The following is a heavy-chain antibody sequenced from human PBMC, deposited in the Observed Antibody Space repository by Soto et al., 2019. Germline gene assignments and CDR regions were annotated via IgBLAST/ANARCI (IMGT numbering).Heavy chain of an antibody. J-gene: IGHJ6*02. CDR1: GGTPSNSA. V-gene: IGHV1-69*01. CDR2: IIPVFGLV. CDR3: AGGRIVVVGSRAYYGMDV. D-gene: IGHD3-22*01. Sequence: QVHLLLQSGAEVKKPGSSVKVSCKASGGTPSNSAISWVRQAPGQGLEWMGGIIPVFGLVKYAQNFQGRVTSTGDESTNTASMELSSLRPEDTAVYYCAGGRIVVVGSRAYYGMDVWGQGTTVTVSS.